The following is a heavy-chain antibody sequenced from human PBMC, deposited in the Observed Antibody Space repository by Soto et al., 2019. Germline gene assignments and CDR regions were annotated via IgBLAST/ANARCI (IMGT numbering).Heavy chain of an antibody. Sequence: GASVKVSCKASGGTFSSYAISWVRLAPGQGLEWMGGIIPIFGTPNYAQKFQGRITITADESTSTAYMELNRLRSEDTAVYYCARNLAAAVEGGMDVWGQGTTVNVS. CDR1: GGTFSSYA. CDR3: ARNLAAAVEGGMDV. D-gene: IGHD6-13*01. CDR2: IIPIFGTP. V-gene: IGHV1-69*13. J-gene: IGHJ6*02.